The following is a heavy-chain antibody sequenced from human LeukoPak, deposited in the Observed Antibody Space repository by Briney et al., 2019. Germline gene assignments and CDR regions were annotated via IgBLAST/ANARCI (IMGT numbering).Heavy chain of an antibody. Sequence: SETLSLTCAVYGGSFSGYYWSWIRQPPGKGLEWIGSLHYSGSTYYNSSLKNRVTISVGTSKNQFSLKLTSVTAADTAVYYCARLEPRCPHPWCWFDPWGQGTLVTVSS. CDR3: ARLEPRCPHPWCWFDP. CDR1: GGSFSGYY. J-gene: IGHJ5*02. V-gene: IGHV4-34*01. CDR2: LHYSGST. D-gene: IGHD1-1*01.